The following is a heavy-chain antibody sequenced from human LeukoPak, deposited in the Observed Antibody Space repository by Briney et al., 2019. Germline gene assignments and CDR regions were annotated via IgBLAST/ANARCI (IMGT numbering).Heavy chain of an antibody. CDR1: GFTFSDYT. J-gene: IGHJ5*02. V-gene: IGHV3-48*01. CDR3: ARGPPLFDP. Sequence: GGSLRLSCAASGFTFSDYTMNWVRQAPGKGLEWISYISLSSDTIYYADSVEGRFPISRDNAKNSLYLQMNSLRAEDTAVYYWARGPPLFDPWGQGTLVTVSS. CDR2: ISLSSDTI.